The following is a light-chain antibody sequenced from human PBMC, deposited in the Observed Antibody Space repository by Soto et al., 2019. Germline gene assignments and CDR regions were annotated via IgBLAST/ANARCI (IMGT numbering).Light chain of an antibody. V-gene: IGKV1-5*03. CDR2: KTS. CDR1: QSISLW. J-gene: IGKJ1*01. Sequence: DIHMTQSPSTLSASVGDRVTITCRASQSISLWVAWYQQKPGRAPNLLIYKTSSLETGVPPRFSGSGSGTEFTLTISSLQPDDFATYYCQHYKDYSWTFGQGTKVEVK. CDR3: QHYKDYSWT.